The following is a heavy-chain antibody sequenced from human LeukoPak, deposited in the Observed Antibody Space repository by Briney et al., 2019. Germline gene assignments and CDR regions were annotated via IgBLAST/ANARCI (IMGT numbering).Heavy chain of an antibody. Sequence: SETLSLTCAFSGPSTSSVYYWAWIRQPPGKGLEWVGSVFPSGNTYYKPSLKSRVNISLDTSKKHFSLNLTSVTATDTAVYFCASGNYGDYFDYWGQGTPVTVSS. CDR2: VFPSGNT. CDR3: ASGNYGDYFDY. CDR1: GPSTSSVYY. V-gene: IGHV4-38-2*01. J-gene: IGHJ4*02. D-gene: IGHD4-17*01.